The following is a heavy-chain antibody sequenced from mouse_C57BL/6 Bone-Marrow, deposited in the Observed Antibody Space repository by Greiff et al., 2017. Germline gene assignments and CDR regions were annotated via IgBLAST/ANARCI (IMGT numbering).Heavy chain of an antibody. J-gene: IGHJ2*01. CDR3: ARHKATTDEYYFDY. V-gene: IGHV2-6-1*01. CDR2: IWRDGST. CDR1: GFSLTSYG. Sequence: QVQLQQSGPGLVAPSPSLSITCTVSGFSLTSYGVHWVRQPPGKGLEWLVVIWRDGSTTYNSALNPSLSISKDNSKSHVFFKMNSLQTADTAMYYWARHKATTDEYYFDYWGQGATVKGSS. D-gene: IGHD1-1*01.